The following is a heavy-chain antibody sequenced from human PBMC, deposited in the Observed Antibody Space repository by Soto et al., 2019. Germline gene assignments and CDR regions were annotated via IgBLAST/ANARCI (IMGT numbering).Heavy chain of an antibody. V-gene: IGHV3-9*01. CDR1: GFTFEDYA. CDR3: AKESDKSSGYGDDAFDI. D-gene: IGHD3-22*01. CDR2: ISWNSDAI. J-gene: IGHJ3*02. Sequence: EVELVESGGDLVQPGRSLRLSCAASGFTFEDYAMHWVRQAPGKGLEWVSGISWNSDAIGYGDSVKGRFSISRDNAKNSLYLQMDTLRAEDTALYYCAKESDKSSGYGDDAFDIWGQGTMVTVFS.